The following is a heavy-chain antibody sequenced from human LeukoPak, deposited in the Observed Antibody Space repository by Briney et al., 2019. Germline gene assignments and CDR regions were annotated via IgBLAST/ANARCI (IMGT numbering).Heavy chain of an antibody. CDR3: ARETGSYKGNYFDY. CDR2: ISAYNGNT. J-gene: IGHJ4*02. Sequence: GASVKVSCKASGYTFTNYGISWVRQAPGQGLEWMGWISAYNGNTNYAQKLQGRVTMTTDTSTSTAYMEVRNLRSDDTAVYYCARETGSYKGNYFDYWGQGTLVTVSS. V-gene: IGHV1-18*04. CDR1: GYTFTNYG. D-gene: IGHD3-9*01.